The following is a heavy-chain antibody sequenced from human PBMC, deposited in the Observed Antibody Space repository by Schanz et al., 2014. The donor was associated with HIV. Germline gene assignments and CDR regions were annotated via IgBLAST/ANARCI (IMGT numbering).Heavy chain of an antibody. V-gene: IGHV3-23*04. D-gene: IGHD3-22*01. Sequence: EVQLVESGGGLVKPGRSLRLSCTTSGFTFSDYPVSWLRQAPGRGLEWVSTVIGSGVRTIYADSVKGRFTISRDNSKNTLYLQMTTLRTEDTAVYYCAKPEYDSRGNSQSHFDSWGQGTLVTVSS. CDR2: VIGSGVRT. CDR3: AKPEYDSRGNSQSHFDS. J-gene: IGHJ4*02. CDR1: GFTFSDYP.